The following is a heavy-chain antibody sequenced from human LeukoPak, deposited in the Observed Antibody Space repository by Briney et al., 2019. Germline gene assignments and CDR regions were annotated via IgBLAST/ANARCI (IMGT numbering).Heavy chain of an antibody. Sequence: SGGTLRLSCAAPGFTFSSYGMSWVRQAPGKGLEWVSAISGSGGSTYYADSVKGRFTISRDNSKNTLYLQMNSLRAEDTAVYYCAKTLRRVGATNETDYWGQGTLVTVSS. CDR2: ISGSGGST. D-gene: IGHD1-26*01. J-gene: IGHJ4*02. V-gene: IGHV3-23*01. CDR3: AKTLRRVGATNETDY. CDR1: GFTFSSYG.